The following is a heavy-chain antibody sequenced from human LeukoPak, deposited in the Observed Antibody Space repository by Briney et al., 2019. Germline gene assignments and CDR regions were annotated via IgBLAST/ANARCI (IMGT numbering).Heavy chain of an antibody. Sequence: NHSQTLSLTCAISGDRVSSNSAAWNWIRQSPSRGLEWLGRTYYRSDWYSDYAVSVKSRVSITPDTAKNQFSLQLNSVTPEDTAIYYCAREGSYFDYWGQGTLVTASS. V-gene: IGHV6-1*01. CDR2: TYYRSDWYS. CDR1: GDRVSSNSAA. J-gene: IGHJ4*02. CDR3: AREGSYFDY.